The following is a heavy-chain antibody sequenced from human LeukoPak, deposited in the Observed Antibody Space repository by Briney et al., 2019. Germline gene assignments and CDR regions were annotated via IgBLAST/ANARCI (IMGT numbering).Heavy chain of an antibody. V-gene: IGHV3-30*18. CDR3: AKDGYCTDGSCYPNFFDF. J-gene: IGHJ4*02. Sequence: PGRSLRLSCAASGFAFNRYGMHWVRQAPGKGLEWVALISYDGSNKYYADSVKGQFTISRDNSKNTLSLQMNSLRAEDTAVYYCAKDGYCTDGSCYPNFFDFWGQGTLVTVSS. CDR1: GFAFNRYG. CDR2: ISYDGSNK. D-gene: IGHD2-15*01.